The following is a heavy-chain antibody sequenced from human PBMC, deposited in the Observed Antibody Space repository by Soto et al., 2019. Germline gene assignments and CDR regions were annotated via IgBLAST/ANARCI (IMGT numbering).Heavy chain of an antibody. CDR3: ARALITKVDY. Sequence: TLSLTCAVSGGSISSGCYSWSWIRQPPGKGLEWIGYIYHSGSTYYNPSLKSRVTISVDRSKNQFSLKLSSVTAADTAVYYCARALITKVDYWGQGTLVTVSS. CDR2: IYHSGST. J-gene: IGHJ4*02. V-gene: IGHV4-30-2*01. CDR1: GGSISSGCYS. D-gene: IGHD3-10*01.